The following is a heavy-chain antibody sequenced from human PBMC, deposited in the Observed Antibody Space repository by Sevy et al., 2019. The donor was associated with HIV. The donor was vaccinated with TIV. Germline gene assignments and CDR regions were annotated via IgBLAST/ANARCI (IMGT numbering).Heavy chain of an antibody. CDR1: GYTFTSYG. Sequence: ASVKVSCKASGYTFTSYGISWVRQAPGQGLEWMGWISAYNGNTNYAQKLQGRVTMTTDTSTSTAYMELRSLRSDDTAVDYCARGPDYDFWSGYYDYWGQGTLVTVSS. J-gene: IGHJ4*02. D-gene: IGHD3-3*01. CDR2: ISAYNGNT. V-gene: IGHV1-18*01. CDR3: ARGPDYDFWSGYYDY.